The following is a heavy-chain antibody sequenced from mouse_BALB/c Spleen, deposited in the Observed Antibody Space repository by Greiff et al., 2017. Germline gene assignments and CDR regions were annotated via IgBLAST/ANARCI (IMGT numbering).Heavy chain of an antibody. Sequence: EVQLQQSGTVLARPGASVKMSCKASGYSFTSYWMHWVKQRPGQGLEWIGAIYPGNSDTSYNQKFKGKAKLTAVTSASTAYMELSSLTNEDSAVYYCTSLYYYAMDYWGQGTSVTVSS. CDR3: TSLYYYAMDY. V-gene: IGHV1-5*01. CDR1: GYSFTSYW. D-gene: IGHD6-1*01. CDR2: IYPGNSDT. J-gene: IGHJ4*01.